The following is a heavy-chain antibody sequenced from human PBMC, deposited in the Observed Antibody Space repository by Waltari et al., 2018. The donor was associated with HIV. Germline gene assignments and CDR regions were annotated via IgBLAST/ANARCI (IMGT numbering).Heavy chain of an antibody. J-gene: IGHJ6*02. CDR3: ARQDSSGGSYYYGMDV. V-gene: IGHV3-21*01. CDR2: ISSSSIYR. CDR1: GFTFSSYS. D-gene: IGHD3-22*01. Sequence: EVQLVESGGGLVKPGGSLRLSCAASGFTFSSYSMNWVRQASGTGLEWVSSISSSSIYRSYAVSVKGRFTISRDNAKNSLYLQMNSLRAEDTAVYYCARQDSSGGSYYYGMDVWGQGTTVTVSS.